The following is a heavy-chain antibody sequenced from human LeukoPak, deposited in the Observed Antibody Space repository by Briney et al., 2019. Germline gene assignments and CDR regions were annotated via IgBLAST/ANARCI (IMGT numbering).Heavy chain of an antibody. CDR1: GGTFSSYA. Sequence: VKVSCKASGGTFSSYAISWVRQAPGQGLEWMGGIIPIFGTANHAQKFQGRVTITTDESTSTAYMELSSLRSKDTAVYYCARARIAAAVSSRYYYYYMDVWGKGTTVTVSS. J-gene: IGHJ6*03. CDR3: ARARIAAAVSSRYYYYYMDV. D-gene: IGHD6-13*01. V-gene: IGHV1-69*05. CDR2: IIPIFGTA.